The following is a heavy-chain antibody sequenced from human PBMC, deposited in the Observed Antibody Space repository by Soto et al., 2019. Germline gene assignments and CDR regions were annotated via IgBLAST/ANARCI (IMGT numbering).Heavy chain of an antibody. Sequence: QVQLQESGPGLVKPSETLSLTCTVSGDSISRYYWSWIRLSPGKGLEWIGYIYYSGEPNYNPSVKGRVTISVDRTKNQFSLKLSSVTAADTAVYYCARDQGGEFLKGSGMAVWGQGTTVTVSS. V-gene: IGHV4-59*01. CDR3: ARDQGGEFLKGSGMAV. D-gene: IGHD3-10*01. CDR2: IYYSGEP. CDR1: GDSISRYY. J-gene: IGHJ6*02.